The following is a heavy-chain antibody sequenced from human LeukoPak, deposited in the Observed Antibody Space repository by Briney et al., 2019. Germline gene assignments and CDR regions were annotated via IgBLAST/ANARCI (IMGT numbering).Heavy chain of an antibody. CDR3: AKAARWGDFDY. V-gene: IGHV3-9*01. CDR1: GFTFDDYA. D-gene: IGHD3-16*01. CDR2: ISWSSGSI. J-gene: IGHJ4*02. Sequence: GGSLRLSCAASGFTFDDYAMHWVRQAPGKGLEWVSGISWSSGSIGYADSVKGRFTISRDNAKNSLYLQMNSLRAEDTALYYCAKAARWGDFDYWGQGTLVTVSS.